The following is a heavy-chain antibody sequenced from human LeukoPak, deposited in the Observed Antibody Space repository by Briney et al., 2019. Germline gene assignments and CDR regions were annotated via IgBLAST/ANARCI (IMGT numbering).Heavy chain of an antibody. CDR3: ARGPTISETGYFDY. V-gene: IGHV4-34*01. Sequence: SESLSLTCAVYGGSFTGYYWSWIRQSPGKGLQWIAEVNHRGDTNYNPSVKGRVTISVDTSKNQFSLKVTSLTAADTAVYYCARGPTISETGYFDYWGQGTLVTVSS. CDR2: VNHRGDT. J-gene: IGHJ4*03. CDR1: GGSFTGYY. D-gene: IGHD1-1*01.